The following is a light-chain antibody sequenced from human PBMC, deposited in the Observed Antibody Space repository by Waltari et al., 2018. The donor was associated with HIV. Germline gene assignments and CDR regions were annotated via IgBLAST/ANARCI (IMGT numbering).Light chain of an antibody. CDR2: EVS. V-gene: IGLV2-23*02. CDR1: SNDVGYYNL. Sequence: QSALTQPASVSGSPGPSITISCTGTSNDVGYYNLVSCYQQDPGKAPKVMIYEVSKRPSGVSNRFSGSKSGNTASLTISGLQAEDEADYYCGSYAGSNAYVFGIGTKVTVL. CDR3: GSYAGSNAYV. J-gene: IGLJ1*01.